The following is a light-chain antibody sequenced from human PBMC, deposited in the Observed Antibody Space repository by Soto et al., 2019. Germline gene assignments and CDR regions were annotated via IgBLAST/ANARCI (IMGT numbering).Light chain of an antibody. CDR1: QSVSSSY. V-gene: IGKV3-20*01. CDR2: GAS. CDR3: QQYGSSPT. Sequence: EIVLTQSPGTLSLSPGERATLSCRASQSVSSSYLAWYQQKPGQAPRLLIYGASNRATGIPDRFSGRGSGTDFNLTISRLEPEDFAVYYCQQYGSSPTFGQGTKVEIK. J-gene: IGKJ1*01.